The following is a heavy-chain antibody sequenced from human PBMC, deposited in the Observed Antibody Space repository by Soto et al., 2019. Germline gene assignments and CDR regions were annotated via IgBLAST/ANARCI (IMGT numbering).Heavy chain of an antibody. CDR2: IIPIFGTA. Sequence: QVQLVQSGAEVKKPGSSVKVSCKASGGTFSSYAISWVRQAPGQGLEWMGGIIPIFGTANYAQKFQGRVTITEDESTRQGYMELSSRRSEDTAVYYCARAKTYYYVISGYLLRNYSFDYWGQGTLVPVSS. CDR3: ARAKTYYYVISGYLLRNYSFDY. CDR1: GGTFSSYA. J-gene: IGHJ4*02. V-gene: IGHV1-69*12. D-gene: IGHD3-22*01.